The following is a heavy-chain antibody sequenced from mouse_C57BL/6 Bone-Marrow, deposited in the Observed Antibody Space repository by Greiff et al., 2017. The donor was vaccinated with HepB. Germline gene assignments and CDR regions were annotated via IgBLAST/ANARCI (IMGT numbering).Heavy chain of an antibody. J-gene: IGHJ4*01. CDR3: ATHLLSNAMDY. V-gene: IGHV1-69*01. CDR1: GYTFTSYW. Sequence: QVQLQQPGAELVMPGASVKLSCKASGYTFTSYWIHWVKQRPGQGLEWIGEIDPSDSYTNYNQKFKGKSTLTVDKSSSTAYMQLSSLTSEDSAVYYCATHLLSNAMDYWGQGTSVTVSS. D-gene: IGHD2-1*01. CDR2: IDPSDSYT.